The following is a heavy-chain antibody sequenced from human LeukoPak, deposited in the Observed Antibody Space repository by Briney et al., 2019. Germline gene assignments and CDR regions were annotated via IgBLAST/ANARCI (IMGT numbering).Heavy chain of an antibody. D-gene: IGHD3-3*01. CDR3: ARQGGDDFWSGYYAENWFDP. CDR2: IYPGDSDT. V-gene: IGHV5-51*01. CDR1: GYSFTSYW. Sequence: GESLQISCKGSGYSFTSYWIGWVRQMPGKGLEWMGIIYPGDSDTRYSPSFQGQVTISADKSISTAYLQWSSLKASDTAMYYCARQGGDDFWSGYYAENWFDPWGQGTLVTVSS. J-gene: IGHJ5*02.